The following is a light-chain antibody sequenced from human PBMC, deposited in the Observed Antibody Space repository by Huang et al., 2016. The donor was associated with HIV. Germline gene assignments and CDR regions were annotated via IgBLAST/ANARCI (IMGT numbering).Light chain of an antibody. CDR2: GAS. V-gene: IGKV1-6*01. J-gene: IGKJ1*01. Sequence: IQMTQSPSSLSASVGDRVTITCRASQGITEDLAWYQQKPGKAPKLLISGASTLRSGVPSRFSGSGSGTDFTLTISSLQPEDYATYYCLQDHNYPRTFGQGTKVEI. CDR1: QGITED. CDR3: LQDHNYPRT.